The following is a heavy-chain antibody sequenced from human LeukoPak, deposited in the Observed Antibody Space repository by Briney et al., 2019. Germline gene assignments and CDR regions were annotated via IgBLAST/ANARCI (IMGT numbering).Heavy chain of an antibody. CDR2: INNSGST. V-gene: IGHV4-34*01. CDR1: GDSFSGYY. CDR3: ARGKRYYYGSGSFDY. J-gene: IGHJ4*02. D-gene: IGHD3-10*01. Sequence: PSETLSLTCAVYGDSFSGYYWSWLRQPPGKGREWLGEINNSGSTNYNPSRKRRVTISEETSKKQFSLKLSSVTAADTAVYYCARGKRYYYGSGSFDYWGQGTLVTVSS.